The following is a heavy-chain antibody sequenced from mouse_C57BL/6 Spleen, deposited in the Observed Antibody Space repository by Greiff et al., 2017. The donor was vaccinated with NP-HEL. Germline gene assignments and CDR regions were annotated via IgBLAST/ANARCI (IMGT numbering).Heavy chain of an antibody. D-gene: IGHD3-2*02. CDR2: IDPSDSYT. CDR3: ARSDSSGPSWFAY. J-gene: IGHJ3*01. Sequence: QVQLQQPGAELVMPGASVKLSCKASGYTFTSYWMHWVKQRPRQGLEWIGEIDPSDSYTNYNQKFKGKSTLTVDKSSSTAYMQLSSLTSEDSAVYYCARSDSSGPSWFAYWGQGTLVTVSA. V-gene: IGHV1-69*01. CDR1: GYTFTSYW.